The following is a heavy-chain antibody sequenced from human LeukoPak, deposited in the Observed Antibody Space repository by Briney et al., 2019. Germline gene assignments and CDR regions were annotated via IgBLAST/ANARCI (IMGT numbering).Heavy chain of an antibody. J-gene: IGHJ6*03. Sequence: SETLSLTCTVSGGSISSYYWSWIRQPPGKGLEWIGYIYYSGSTNYNPSLKSRVTISVDTSKNQFSLKLSSVTAADTAVYYCARDHYYDSSGYYFDYYYYYMDVWGKGTTVTVSS. CDR2: IYYSGST. D-gene: IGHD3-22*01. V-gene: IGHV4-59*01. CDR3: ARDHYYDSSGYYFDYYYYYMDV. CDR1: GGSISSYY.